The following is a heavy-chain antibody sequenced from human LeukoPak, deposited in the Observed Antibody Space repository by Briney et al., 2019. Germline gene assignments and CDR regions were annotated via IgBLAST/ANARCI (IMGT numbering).Heavy chain of an antibody. J-gene: IGHJ5*02. CDR2: IYYSGST. V-gene: IGHV4-59*01. CDR1: GGSISSYY. CDR3: ARGGYYGSGNDFRFDP. D-gene: IGHD3-10*01. Sequence: PSETLSLTCTVSGGSISSYYWSWIRQPPGKGLEWIGYIYYSGSTDYKPSLKSRVTISVDTSKNQFSLKLSSVTAADTAVYYCARGGYYGSGNDFRFDPWGQGTLVTVSS.